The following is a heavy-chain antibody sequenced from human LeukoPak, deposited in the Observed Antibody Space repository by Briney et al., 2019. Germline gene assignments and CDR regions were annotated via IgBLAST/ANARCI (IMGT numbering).Heavy chain of an antibody. Sequence: ASVKVSCKASGYTFTSYAMHWVRQAPGQRLEWMGWINAGNGNTKYSQMFQGRVTITRDTSASTAYMELSSLRSEDTAVYYCARDLAVAGTNVDWFDPWGQGTLVTVSS. V-gene: IGHV1-3*01. CDR1: GYTFTSYA. J-gene: IGHJ5*02. CDR2: INAGNGNT. D-gene: IGHD6-19*01. CDR3: ARDLAVAGTNVDWFDP.